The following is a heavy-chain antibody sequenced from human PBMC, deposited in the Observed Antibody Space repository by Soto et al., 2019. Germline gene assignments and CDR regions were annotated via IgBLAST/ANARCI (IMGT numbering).Heavy chain of an antibody. CDR1: GFTFSSYS. D-gene: IGHD5-12*01. V-gene: IGHV3-48*01. CDR2: ISSSSSTI. CDR3: AREGSEYSGYDLYYFDY. J-gene: IGHJ4*02. Sequence: EVQLVESGGGLVQPGGSLRLSCAASGFTFSSYSMNWVRQAPGKGLEWVSYISSSSSTIYYADSVKGRFTISRDNAKNSLYLQMNSLRAEDTAVHYCAREGSEYSGYDLYYFDYWGQGTLVTVSS.